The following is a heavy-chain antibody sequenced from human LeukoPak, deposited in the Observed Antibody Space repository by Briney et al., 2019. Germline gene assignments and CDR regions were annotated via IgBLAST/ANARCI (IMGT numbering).Heavy chain of an antibody. Sequence: PGGSLRLSCAASGFTFSNHNMNWVRQAPGKGLEWVSYITTSSTTTYYADSVKGRFTISRDNAKNSLYLQMNSLRAEDTAVYYCARDFAGYDFWGQGTLVTVSS. J-gene: IGHJ4*02. CDR1: GFTFSNHN. CDR2: ITTSSTTT. D-gene: IGHD5-12*01. V-gene: IGHV3-48*04. CDR3: ARDFAGYDF.